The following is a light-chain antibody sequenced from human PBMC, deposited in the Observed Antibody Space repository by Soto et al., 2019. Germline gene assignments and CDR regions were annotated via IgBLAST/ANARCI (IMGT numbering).Light chain of an antibody. CDR3: KSYAGSNTYV. CDR1: SSNIGAGYA. Sequence: QSVLTQPPSVSGAPGQTITISCSGTSSNIGAGYAVHWYQHLPGTAPKPLIFDNTDRPSGVPDRFSGSRSGASASLAIAGLQADDEGDYFCKSYAGSNTYVFGSGTKLTVL. CDR2: DNT. V-gene: IGLV1-40*01. J-gene: IGLJ1*01.